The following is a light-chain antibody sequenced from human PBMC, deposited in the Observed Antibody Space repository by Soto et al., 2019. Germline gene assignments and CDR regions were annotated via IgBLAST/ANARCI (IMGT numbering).Light chain of an antibody. CDR2: EAS. J-gene: IGKJ3*01. CDR3: QHRNNRPFS. Sequence: EVVLTQSPATMSLYPVEGATLSCRASQSVSTYLDWYQQKPGQAPRLLIFEASKRATGIPERISGSGSGTDFTLTISSLEPEDFEVYYCQHRNNRPFSFGPGTKVDIK. CDR1: QSVSTY. V-gene: IGKV3-11*01.